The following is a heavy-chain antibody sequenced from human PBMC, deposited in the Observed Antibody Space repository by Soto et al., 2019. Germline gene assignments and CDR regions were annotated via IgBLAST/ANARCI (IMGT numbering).Heavy chain of an antibody. CDR2: ISGSGGST. CDR3: AKDGPYSSGWYESLDY. CDR1: GFTFSSYA. V-gene: IGHV3-23*01. J-gene: IGHJ4*02. D-gene: IGHD6-19*01. Sequence: GGSLRLSCAASGFTFSSYAMSWVRQAPGKGLEWVSAISGSGGSTYYADSVKGRFTISRDNSKNTLYLQMNSLRAEDTAVYYCAKDGPYSSGWYESLDYWGQGTLVTVSS.